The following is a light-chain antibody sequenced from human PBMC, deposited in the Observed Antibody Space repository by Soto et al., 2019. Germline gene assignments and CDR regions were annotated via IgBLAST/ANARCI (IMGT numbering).Light chain of an antibody. J-gene: IGKJ5*01. Sequence: EIQITQSPSTLSASVGDRFTITCRASQTISSWLAWYQQKPGKAPNLLIYDASTLERGVPSRFSGTGSGTEFTLTIDRLQPDDFATYYCQQYPTSPTTFGHGTRL. CDR1: QTISSW. CDR2: DAS. V-gene: IGKV1-5*01. CDR3: QQYPTSPTT.